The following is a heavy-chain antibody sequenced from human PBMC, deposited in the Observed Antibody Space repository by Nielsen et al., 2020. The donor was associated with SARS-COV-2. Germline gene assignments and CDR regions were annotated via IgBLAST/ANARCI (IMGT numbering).Heavy chain of an antibody. Sequence: WVRQAPGQRLEWMGWMNVGKGNTKYSQKLRDRVTITRDTSANTAYMELSSLRSGDTAVYYCARGGYSSGWQGGYYYGMDVWGQGTTVTVSS. CDR2: MNVGKGNT. CDR3: ARGGYSSGWQGGYYYGMDV. J-gene: IGHJ6*02. D-gene: IGHD6-19*01. V-gene: IGHV1-3*01.